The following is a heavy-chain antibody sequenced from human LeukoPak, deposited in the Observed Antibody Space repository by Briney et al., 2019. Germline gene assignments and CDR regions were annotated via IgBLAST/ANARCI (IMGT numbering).Heavy chain of an antibody. CDR2: IYYSGST. Sequence: PSETLSLTCTVSGGSISSYYWSWIRQPPEKGLEYIGYIYYSGSTSYNPSLRSRVTISLDTSKNQFSLKLSSVTAADTAVYYCARQLRVEPALMRGGANWFDPWGQGTLVTVSS. CDR3: ARQLRVEPALMRGGANWFDP. J-gene: IGHJ5*02. V-gene: IGHV4-59*08. D-gene: IGHD2-2*01. CDR1: GGSISSYY.